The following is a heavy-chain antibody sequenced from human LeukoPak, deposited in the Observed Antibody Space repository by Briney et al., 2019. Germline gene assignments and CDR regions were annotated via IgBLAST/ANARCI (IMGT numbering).Heavy chain of an antibody. D-gene: IGHD2-15*01. V-gene: IGHV4-59*08. Sequence: SETLSLTCAVYGGSFSGYYWSWIRQPPGKGLEWIGYIYYSGSTNYNPSLKSRVTISVDTSKNQFSLKLSSVTAADTAVYYCARLQGCSGGSCYPYFDYWGQGTLVTVSS. J-gene: IGHJ4*02. CDR3: ARLQGCSGGSCYPYFDY. CDR1: GGSFSGYY. CDR2: IYYSGST.